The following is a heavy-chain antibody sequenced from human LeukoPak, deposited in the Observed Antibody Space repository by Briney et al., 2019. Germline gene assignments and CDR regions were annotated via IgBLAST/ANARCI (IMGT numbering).Heavy chain of an antibody. D-gene: IGHD2-21*01. J-gene: IGHJ4*02. CDR2: IRSKANSYAT. CDR1: GFTFSGSA. CDR3: TRRDVDFDY. V-gene: IGHV3-73*01. Sequence: GGSLRLSCAASGFTFSGSAMPWVRQASGKGLEWVGRIRSKANSYATAYAASVKGRFTISRDDSKNTAYLQMNSLKTEDTAVYYCTRRDVDFDYWGQGTLVTVSS.